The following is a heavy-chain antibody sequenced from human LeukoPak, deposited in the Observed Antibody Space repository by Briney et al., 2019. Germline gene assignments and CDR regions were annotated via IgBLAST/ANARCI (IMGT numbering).Heavy chain of an antibody. D-gene: IGHD2-2*01. J-gene: IGHJ4*02. Sequence: GEFLKISCQGSGYSFTNYWISWVRQKPGKGLEWMGKIDPDDSYTNYSPSFQGHVTISVDKSSSTAYLQWSSLKASDTAIYYCARLCSTTCFTGDDYWGQGTLVTVSS. CDR2: IDPDDSYT. CDR3: ARLCSTTCFTGDDY. CDR1: GYSFTNYW. V-gene: IGHV5-10-1*01.